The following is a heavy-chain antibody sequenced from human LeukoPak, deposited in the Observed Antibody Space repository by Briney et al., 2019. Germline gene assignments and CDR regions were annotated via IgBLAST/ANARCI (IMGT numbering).Heavy chain of an antibody. CDR2: IIPILGIA. CDR3: ARGNYYGSGSYDTD. J-gene: IGHJ4*02. CDR1: GGTFSSYA. D-gene: IGHD3-10*01. V-gene: IGHV1-69*04. Sequence: ASVKVSCKASGGTFSSYAISWVRQAPGQGLEWMGRIIPILGIANYAQKFQGRVTITADESTSTAYMELSSLRSEDTAVYYCARGNYYGSGSYDTDWGQGTLVTVSS.